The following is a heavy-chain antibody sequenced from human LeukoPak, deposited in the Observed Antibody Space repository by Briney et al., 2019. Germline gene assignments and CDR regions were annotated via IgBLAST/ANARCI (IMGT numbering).Heavy chain of an antibody. Sequence: ASVKVSCKASGYTFSDFYVHWVRQAPGQGLEWMGIIKVSGGRTEYAQKFQGRVTMTRDMSTSTVYMELNYLRSEDTAVYYCAREPPESYYFDYWGQGTLVTVSS. CDR1: GYTFSDFY. V-gene: IGHV1-46*01. CDR3: AREPPESYYFDY. J-gene: IGHJ4*02. CDR2: IKVSGGRT.